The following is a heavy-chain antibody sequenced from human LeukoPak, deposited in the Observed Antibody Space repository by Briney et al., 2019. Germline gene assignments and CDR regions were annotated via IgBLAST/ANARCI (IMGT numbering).Heavy chain of an antibody. CDR1: GGSISSYY. J-gene: IGHJ4*02. D-gene: IGHD5-24*01. CDR3: ARDMGWLQPYYFDY. Sequence: MPSETLSLTCTVPGGSISSYYWSWIRQPAGKGLEWIGRIYTSGSTNYNPSLKSRVTMSVDTSKNQFSLKLSSVTAADTAVYYCARDMGWLQPYYFDYWGQGTLVTVSS. V-gene: IGHV4-4*07. CDR2: IYTSGST.